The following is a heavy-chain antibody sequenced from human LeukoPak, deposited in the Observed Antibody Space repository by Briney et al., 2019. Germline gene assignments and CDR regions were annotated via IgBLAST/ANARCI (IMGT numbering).Heavy chain of an antibody. CDR2: INHSGST. CDR3: ARSRLMDY. CDR1: GGSISSSY. V-gene: IGHV4-34*01. D-gene: IGHD2-8*01. J-gene: IGHJ4*02. Sequence: SETLSLTCIVSGGSISSSYWSWIRQSPGKGLEWIGEINHSGSTNYNPSLKSRVTISVDTSKNQFSLKLSSVTAADTAVYYCARSRLMDYWGQGTLVTVSS.